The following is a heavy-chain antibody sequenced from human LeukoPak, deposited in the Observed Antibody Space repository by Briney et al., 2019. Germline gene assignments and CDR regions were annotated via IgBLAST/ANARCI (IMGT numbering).Heavy chain of an antibody. CDR3: ARERGRGRDSPWFDY. V-gene: IGHV3-53*01. Sequence: GGSLRLSCAASGFIVSGDFMSWVRQAPGKGLEWVSVIYSDGSTYYADSVKGRFTISRDNSKNTLDLQMTGLRAEDTAVYYCARERGRGRDSPWFDYWGQGTLVAVSS. D-gene: IGHD1-26*01. CDR1: GFIVSGDF. CDR2: IYSDGST. J-gene: IGHJ4*02.